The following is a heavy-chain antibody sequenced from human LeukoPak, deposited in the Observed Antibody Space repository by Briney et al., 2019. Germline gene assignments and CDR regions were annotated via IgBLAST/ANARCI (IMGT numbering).Heavy chain of an antibody. J-gene: IGHJ4*02. Sequence: PSETLSLTCTVSGDSISSGDYYWSWIRQPAGKGLEWIGRISSSGSTNYNPSLKSRVTISVDTSKNQFSLTLSSVTAADTAVYYCARVPEYSYGYFDFWGQGTPVTVSS. CDR1: GDSISSGDYY. CDR3: ARVPEYSYGYFDF. CDR2: ISSSGST. V-gene: IGHV4-61*02. D-gene: IGHD6-6*01.